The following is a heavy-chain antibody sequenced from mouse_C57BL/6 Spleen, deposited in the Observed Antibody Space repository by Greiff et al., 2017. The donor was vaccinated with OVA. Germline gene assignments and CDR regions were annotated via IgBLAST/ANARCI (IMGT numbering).Heavy chain of an antibody. CDR3: ALMVTTFAY. Sequence: EVQLQQSGPELVKPGASVKISCKASGYTFTDYYMNWVKQSHGKSLEWIGDINPNNGGTSYNQKFKGKATLTVDKSSSTAYMELRSLTSEDSAVYYCALMVTTFAYWGQGTLVTVSA. J-gene: IGHJ3*01. D-gene: IGHD2-2*01. CDR2: INPNNGGT. CDR1: GYTFTDYY. V-gene: IGHV1-26*01.